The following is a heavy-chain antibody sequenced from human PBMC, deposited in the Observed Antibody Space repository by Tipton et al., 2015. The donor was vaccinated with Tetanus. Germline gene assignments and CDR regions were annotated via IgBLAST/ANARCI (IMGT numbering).Heavy chain of an antibody. V-gene: IGHV4-34*01. CDR1: GASFSDYY. CDR3: ARRSYCSSSRCFDAFDL. Sequence: TLSLTCAVYGASFSDYYWSWIRQAPGKGLEWIGEINHSGSTNHNPSLKSRVAISMDTSKNQISLKLSSVTAADTAVYYCARRSYCSSSRCFDAFDLRGQGTMVTVSS. D-gene: IGHD2-2*01. CDR2: INHSGST. J-gene: IGHJ3*01.